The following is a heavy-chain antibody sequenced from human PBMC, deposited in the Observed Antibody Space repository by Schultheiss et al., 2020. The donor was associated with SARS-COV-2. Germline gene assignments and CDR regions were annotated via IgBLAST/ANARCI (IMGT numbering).Heavy chain of an antibody. V-gene: IGHV3-23*01. D-gene: IGHD6-19*01. CDR3: AKIKAVADY. CDR1: GFTFSNAW. CDR2: ISGSGGST. J-gene: IGHJ4*02. Sequence: GGSLRLSCAASGFTFSNAWMSWVRQAPGKGLEWVSAISGSGGSTYYADSVKGRFTISRDNSKNTLYLQMNSLRAEDTAVYYCAKIKAVADYWGQGTLVTVSS.